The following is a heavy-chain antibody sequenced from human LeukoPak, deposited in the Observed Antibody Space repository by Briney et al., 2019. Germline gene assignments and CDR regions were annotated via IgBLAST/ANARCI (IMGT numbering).Heavy chain of an antibody. CDR2: INPNSGGT. Sequence: ASVKVSCKASGYTFTGYYMHWVRQAPGQGLEWMGWINPNSGGTNYAQKFQGRVTMTRDTSISTAYMELSRLRSDDTAVYYCARDQTSLGYCSGGSCYPIDYWGQGTLVTVSS. D-gene: IGHD2-15*01. V-gene: IGHV1-2*02. CDR1: GYTFTGYY. CDR3: ARDQTSLGYCSGGSCYPIDY. J-gene: IGHJ4*02.